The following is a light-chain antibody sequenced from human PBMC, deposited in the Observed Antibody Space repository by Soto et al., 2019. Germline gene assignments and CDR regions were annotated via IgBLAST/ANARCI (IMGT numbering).Light chain of an antibody. J-gene: IGKJ1*01. CDR2: GAY. CDR1: QTVDDNR. Sequence: DIVLTQSPGTLSLSPGDRATLSCWANQTVDDNRLALYQQKPGQPPRRLIYGAYARPTGIPSRFSGSGSGTDFTLTISRVEPDDFAIYYCHQYTGSPPWTFGQGTRVDFK. CDR3: HQYTGSPPWT. V-gene: IGKV3-20*01.